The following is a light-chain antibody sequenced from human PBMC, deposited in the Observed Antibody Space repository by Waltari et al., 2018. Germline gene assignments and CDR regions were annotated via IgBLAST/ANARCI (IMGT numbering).Light chain of an antibody. CDR3: LQYNNWPYT. CDR2: GAS. V-gene: IGKV3-15*01. J-gene: IGKJ2*01. CDR1: QHIGTS. Sequence: EIEMTQSPASLSVSPGETAILTCRASQHIGTSLSWFQLRPGRAPRRLIYGASTRATGIPARFSASGSGTEFSLTISSLQSDDFAVYYCLQYNNWPYTFGQGTRLEIK.